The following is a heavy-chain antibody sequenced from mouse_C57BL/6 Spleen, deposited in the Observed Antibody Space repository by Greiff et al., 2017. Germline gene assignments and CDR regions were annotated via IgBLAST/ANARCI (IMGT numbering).Heavy chain of an antibody. J-gene: IGHJ1*03. Sequence: EVKLVESGGGLVQPGGSLSLSCAASGFTFTDYYMSWVRQPPGKALEWLGFIRNKANGYTTEYSASVKGRFTISRDNSQSVLYLQINALRAEDSATYYCARSPSDGSSYGWYFEVWGTGTTVTVSS. CDR1: GFTFTDYY. D-gene: IGHD1-1*01. CDR2: IRNKANGYTT. CDR3: ARSPSDGSSYGWYFEV. V-gene: IGHV7-3*01.